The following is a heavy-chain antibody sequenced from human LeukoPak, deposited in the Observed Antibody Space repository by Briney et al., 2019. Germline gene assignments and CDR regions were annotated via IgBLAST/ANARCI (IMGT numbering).Heavy chain of an antibody. CDR2: INPNSGGT. J-gene: IGHJ5*02. D-gene: IGHD6-6*01. CDR1: GYTFTGYY. CDR3: ARAELDSSSSPTAS. V-gene: IGHV1-2*02. Sequence: ASVKVSCKTSGYTFTGYYMHWVRQAPGHGLEWMGWINPNSGGTNYAQKFQGRVTMTRDTSISTAYMELSRLRSDDTAVYYCARAELDSSSSPTASWGQGTLVTVSS.